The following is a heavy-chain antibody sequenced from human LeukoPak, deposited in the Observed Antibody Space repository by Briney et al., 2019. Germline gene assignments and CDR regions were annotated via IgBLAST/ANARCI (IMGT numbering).Heavy chain of an antibody. V-gene: IGHV3-7*01. CDR1: GLTFSSHW. CDR2: IKQDGSDK. CDR3: ARAFSDYWSGLNAFDI. D-gene: IGHD3-3*01. Sequence: PGGSLRLSCAASGLTFSSHWMSWVRQVPGKGLEWVANIKQDGSDKYYVDSVKGRFTISRDNAKNSLYLQLNSLRTEDTAVHYCARAFSDYWSGLNAFDIWGQGTMVTVSS. J-gene: IGHJ3*02.